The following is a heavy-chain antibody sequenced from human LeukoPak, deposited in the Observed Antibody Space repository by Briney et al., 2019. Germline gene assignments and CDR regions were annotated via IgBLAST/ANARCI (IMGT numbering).Heavy chain of an antibody. CDR1: GGSISSYY. Sequence: PSETLSLTCTVSGGSISSYYWSWLRQPAGKGLEWIGRIYTSGSTNYNPSLTSRVTMSVDTSKNQFSLKPSSVTAADTAVYYCARFEPYYYYMDVWGKGTTVTVSS. V-gene: IGHV4-4*07. CDR3: ARFEPYYYYMDV. CDR2: IYTSGST. J-gene: IGHJ6*03.